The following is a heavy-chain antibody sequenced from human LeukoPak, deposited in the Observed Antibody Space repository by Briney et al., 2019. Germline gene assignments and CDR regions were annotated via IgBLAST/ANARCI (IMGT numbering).Heavy chain of an antibody. CDR1: GFTFGSYW. Sequence: GGSLRLSCAASGFTFGSYWMHWVRQAPGKGLVWVSRINTDGGSTTYADSVKGRFTISRDNSKNTLYLQMNSLRAEDTAVYYCAKESALYSGGGYFDYWGQGTLVTVSS. CDR3: AKESALYSGGGYFDY. CDR2: INTDGGST. D-gene: IGHD2-8*01. V-gene: IGHV3-74*01. J-gene: IGHJ4*02.